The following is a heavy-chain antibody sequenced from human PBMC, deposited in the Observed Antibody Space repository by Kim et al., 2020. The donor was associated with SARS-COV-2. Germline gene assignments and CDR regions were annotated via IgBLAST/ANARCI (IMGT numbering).Heavy chain of an antibody. Sequence: GESLKISCKGSGYSFTSYWISWVRQMPGKGLEWMGRIDPSDSYTNYSPSFQGHVTISADKSIITAYLQWSSLKASDTAMYYCARPRQPGYYYYGMDVWGQGTTVTVSS. V-gene: IGHV5-10-1*01. CDR1: GYSFTSYW. CDR3: ARPRQPGYYYYGMDV. J-gene: IGHJ6*02. D-gene: IGHD6-13*01. CDR2: IDPSDSYT.